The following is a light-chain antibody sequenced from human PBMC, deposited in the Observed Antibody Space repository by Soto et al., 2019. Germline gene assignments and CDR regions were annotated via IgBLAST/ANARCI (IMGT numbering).Light chain of an antibody. J-gene: IGKJ3*01. Sequence: DIQLTQSPSLLSASVGDRVTITFRASQAISTYLAWYQQKPGKAPKVVIYDASNLPPGVPSRFSGSGSGTQFAFTISSLQSEDVGTYYCQQYDKPFTFGPGTKVDI. CDR2: DAS. V-gene: IGKV1-33*01. CDR3: QQYDKPFT. CDR1: QAISTY.